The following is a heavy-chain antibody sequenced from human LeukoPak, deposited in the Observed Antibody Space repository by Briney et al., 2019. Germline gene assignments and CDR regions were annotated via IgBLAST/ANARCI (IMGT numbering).Heavy chain of an antibody. CDR1: GFTFSYYG. D-gene: IGHD6-19*01. Sequence: GGSLRLSCAASGFTFSYYGMHWVRQAPGKGLEWVAIISYDGGIKYYADSVKGRFTISRDNSKNTLILQMNSLTVADTALYYCARESSSGWHYFDFWGQGTLVSVSS. CDR2: ISYDGGIK. CDR3: ARESSSGWHYFDF. J-gene: IGHJ4*02. V-gene: IGHV3-30*03.